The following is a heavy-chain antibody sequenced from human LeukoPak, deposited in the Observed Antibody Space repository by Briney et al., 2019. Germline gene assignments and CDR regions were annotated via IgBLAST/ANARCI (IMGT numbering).Heavy chain of an antibody. Sequence: ASVKVSCKASGYTFTSYDINWVRQATGQGLEWMGWMNPNSGNTGYAQKFQGRVTMTRNTSISTAYMELSSLRSEDTAVYYCAAPTEGYCSSTSCYLVPFDIWGQGTMVTVSS. J-gene: IGHJ3*02. CDR2: MNPNSGNT. CDR1: GYTFTSYD. D-gene: IGHD2-2*01. CDR3: AAPTEGYCSSTSCYLVPFDI. V-gene: IGHV1-8*01.